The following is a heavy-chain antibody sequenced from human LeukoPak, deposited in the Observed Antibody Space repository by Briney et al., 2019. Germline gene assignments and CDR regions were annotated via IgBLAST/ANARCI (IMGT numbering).Heavy chain of an antibody. CDR1: GFAVITNY. J-gene: IGHJ4*02. CDR2: IYSGGST. Sequence: GGSLRLSCAASGFAVITNYMSWVRQAPGKGLEWASTIYSGGSTHYADSVQGRFTISRDNSKNMLYLQMNSLRAEDTAVYYCARGYHDCWGQGTLVTVSS. CDR3: ARGYHDC. V-gene: IGHV3-66*01. D-gene: IGHD3-16*02.